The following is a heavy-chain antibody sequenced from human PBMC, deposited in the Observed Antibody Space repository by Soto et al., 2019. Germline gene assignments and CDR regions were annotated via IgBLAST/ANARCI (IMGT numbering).Heavy chain of an antibody. V-gene: IGHV3-30*18. CDR3: AKNVAVAAKVIDY. J-gene: IGHJ4*02. CDR2: ISYDGSNK. CDR1: GSTFSSYG. D-gene: IGHD6-19*01. Sequence: GGSLRLSCAASGSTFSSYGMHWVRQAPGKGLEWVAVISYDGSNKYYADSVKGRFTISRDNSKNTLYLQMNSLRAEDTAVYYCAKNVAVAAKVIDYWGQGTLVTVSS.